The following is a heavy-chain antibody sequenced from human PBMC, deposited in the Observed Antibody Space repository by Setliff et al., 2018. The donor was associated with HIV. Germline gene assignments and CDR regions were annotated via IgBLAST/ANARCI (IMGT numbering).Heavy chain of an antibody. V-gene: IGHV4-34*01. CDR3: ARYANTYYYGSGSYYLRAFDI. J-gene: IGHJ3*02. Sequence: PSETLSLTCAVYGGSFSGYYWSWIRQPPGKGVEWIGEINHSGSTNYNPSLKSRVTISVDTSKNQFSLKLSSVTAADTAVYYCARYANTYYYGSGSYYLRAFDIWGQGTMVTVSS. D-gene: IGHD3-10*01. CDR2: INHSGST. CDR1: GGSFSGYY.